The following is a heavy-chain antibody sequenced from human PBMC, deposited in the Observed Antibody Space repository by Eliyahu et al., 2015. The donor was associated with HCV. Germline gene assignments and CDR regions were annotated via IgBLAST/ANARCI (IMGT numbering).Heavy chain of an antibody. CDR1: GFTVSSNY. V-gene: IGHV3-66*02. D-gene: IGHD4-11*01. CDR2: IYSGGST. Sequence: EVQLVESGGGLVQPGGSLRLSCAAXGFTVSSNYMNWVRQAPGKGLEWVSVIYSGGSTYYADSVKGRFTISRDNSKNTLYLQMNSLRAEDTAVYYCARDDYWHDFDYWGQGTLVTVSS. CDR3: ARDDYWHDFDY. J-gene: IGHJ4*02.